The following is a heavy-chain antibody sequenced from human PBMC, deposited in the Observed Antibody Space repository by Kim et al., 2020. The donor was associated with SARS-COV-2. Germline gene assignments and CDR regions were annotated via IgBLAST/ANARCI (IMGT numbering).Heavy chain of an antibody. J-gene: IGHJ4*01. CDR1: GASISSHGYF. CDR3: ARLYAFTGSYPAYYFD. D-gene: IGHD3-16*02. V-gene: IGHV4-39*01. CDR2: VSFSGRT. Sequence: SETLSLTCTVSGASISSHGYFWAWVRQPPGKGLEWIGSVSFSGRTYYNPSLERRVTTSVDTSRTQFSLQLTSVTAADTAVYHCARLYAFTGSYPAYYFD.